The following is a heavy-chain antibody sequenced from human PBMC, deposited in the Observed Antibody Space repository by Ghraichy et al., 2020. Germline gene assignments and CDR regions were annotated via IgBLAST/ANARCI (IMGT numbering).Heavy chain of an antibody. J-gene: IGHJ3*02. Sequence: GESLNITCAASGFTVGSHYMTWVRQAPGGGLECVSLINSDGSTYYADAVKGRFTISRHNSNNTLYLQMDNRRPEDTTMYYCAREIASDSGGHIDALVIWCQGRAVTVSS. CDR1: GFTVGSHY. D-gene: IGHD3-22*01. CDR2: INSDGST. V-gene: IGHV3-53*04. CDR3: AREIASDSGGHIDALVI.